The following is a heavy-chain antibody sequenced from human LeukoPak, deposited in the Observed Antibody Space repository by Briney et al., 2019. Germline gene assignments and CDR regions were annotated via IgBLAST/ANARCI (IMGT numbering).Heavy chain of an antibody. J-gene: IGHJ4*02. V-gene: IGHV4-38-2*01. CDR1: GYSISSGYY. CDR3: ARRRGSGSYYNDY. CDR2: IYHSGST. Sequence: SETLSLTCAVSGYSISSGYYWDWIRQPPGKGLEWIVSIYHSGSTYYNPSLKSRVTISVDTSKNQFSLNLSSVTAADTAVYYCARRRGSGSYYNDYWGQGTLVIVSS. D-gene: IGHD3-10*01.